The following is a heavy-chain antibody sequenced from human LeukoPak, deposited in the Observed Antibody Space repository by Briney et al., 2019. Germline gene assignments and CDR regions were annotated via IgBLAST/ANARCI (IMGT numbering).Heavy chain of an antibody. CDR3: AREVRGCSSTSCYAYFDY. D-gene: IGHD2-2*01. CDR2: XIPIFGTA. Sequence: QAPGQGXEWMGGXIPIFGTANYAQKFQGRVTITADESTSTAYMELSSLRSEDTAVYYCAREVRGCSSTSCYAYFDYWGQGTLVTVSS. V-gene: IGHV1-69*01. J-gene: IGHJ4*02.